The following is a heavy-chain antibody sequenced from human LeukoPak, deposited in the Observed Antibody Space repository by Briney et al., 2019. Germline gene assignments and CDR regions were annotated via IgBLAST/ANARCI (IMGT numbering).Heavy chain of an antibody. V-gene: IGHV4-34*01. CDR2: IDHRGST. CDR1: GGSFSGYY. CDR3: VTPIGDSSTSEH. Sequence: SETLSLTCAVYGGSFSGYYWSWSRQPPGKGLEWIGEIDHRGSTNYNPSLKSRVTISVDTSKNQFSLRLSSVTTADTAVYYCVTPIGDSSTSEHWGQGTLVTVSS. D-gene: IGHD6-13*01. J-gene: IGHJ4*02.